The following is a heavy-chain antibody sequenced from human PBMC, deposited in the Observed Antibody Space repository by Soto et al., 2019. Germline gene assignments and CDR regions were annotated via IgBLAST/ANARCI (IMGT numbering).Heavy chain of an antibody. J-gene: IGHJ4*02. CDR2: IWYNGSNK. CDR3: AKVVDNLYSNYFSAFDY. V-gene: IGHV3-33*06. CDR1: GFTFSSYG. D-gene: IGHD4-4*01. Sequence: GGSLRLSCAASGFTFSSYGMHWVRQAPGKGLEWVAVIWYNGSNKYYADSVKGRFTISRDNSKNTLYLQMNSLRAEDTAVYYCAKVVDNLYSNYFSAFDYRGQGTPVTGSS.